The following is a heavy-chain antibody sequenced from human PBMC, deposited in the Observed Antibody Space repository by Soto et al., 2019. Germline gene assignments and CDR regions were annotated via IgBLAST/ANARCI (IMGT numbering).Heavy chain of an antibody. V-gene: IGHV3-48*01. J-gene: IGHJ6*02. CDR1: GFTFNNYH. Sequence: VGSLRLSCAASGFTFNNYHMNWVRQAPGKGLEWISSISITGTSIYYADSVKGRFTICGANAKNSPYLQMNSLRAEDTAAYYCARETSSRAYGMDVWGQGTTVTVSS. CDR2: ISITGTSI. D-gene: IGHD2-2*01. CDR3: ARETSSRAYGMDV.